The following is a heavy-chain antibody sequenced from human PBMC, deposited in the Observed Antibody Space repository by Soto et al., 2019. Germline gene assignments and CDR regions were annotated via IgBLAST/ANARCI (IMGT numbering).Heavy chain of an antibody. D-gene: IGHD1-7*01. CDR2: IYYSGST. CDR3: ARGGELELHYYGMDV. Sequence: SETLSLTCTVSGGSVSSGSYYWSWIRQPPGKGLEWIGYIYYSGSTNYNPSLKSRVTISVDTSKNQFSLKLSSVTAADTAVYYCARGGELELHYYGMDVWGQGTTVTVSS. CDR1: GGSVSSGSYY. J-gene: IGHJ6*02. V-gene: IGHV4-61*01.